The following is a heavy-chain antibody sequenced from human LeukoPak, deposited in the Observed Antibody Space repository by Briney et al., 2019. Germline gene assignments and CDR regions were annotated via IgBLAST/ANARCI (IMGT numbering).Heavy chain of an antibody. CDR3: ARHPQPIVVVPAAHTYYFDY. CDR2: ISYDGSNK. CDR1: GFTFSSYG. Sequence: GGSLRLSCAASGFTFSSYGMHWVRQAPGKGLEWVAVISYDGSNKYYADSVKGRFTISRDNSKNTLYLQMNSLRAEDTAVYYCARHPQPIVVVPAAHTYYFDYWGQGTLVTVSS. D-gene: IGHD2-2*01. J-gene: IGHJ4*02. V-gene: IGHV3-30*03.